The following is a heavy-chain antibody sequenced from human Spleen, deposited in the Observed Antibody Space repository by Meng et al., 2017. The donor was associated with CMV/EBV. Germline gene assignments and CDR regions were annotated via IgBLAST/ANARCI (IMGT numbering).Heavy chain of an antibody. V-gene: IGHV1-18*01. J-gene: IGHJ4*02. CDR3: ARDLRGGSPLGVFDY. CDR2: ISPYNGNT. Sequence: ASVKVSCKASGYTFTTYSITWVRQAPGQGLEWMGWISPYNGNTEYAQKFQGRVTMTTDTSTSTAYMEVRSLTSDDTAMYYCARDLRGGSPLGVFDYWGQGTTVTVSS. D-gene: IGHD1-26*01. CDR1: GYTFTTYS.